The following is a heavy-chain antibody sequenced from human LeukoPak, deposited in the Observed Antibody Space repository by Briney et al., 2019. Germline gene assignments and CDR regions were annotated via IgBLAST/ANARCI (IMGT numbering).Heavy chain of an antibody. CDR3: AKQLGYCSDGSCYFPY. CDR2: ISNNGGYT. Sequence: GGSLRLSCAASGFPFSTYGMSWVRQAPGKGLEWVSAISNNGGYTYYADSVQGRFTISRDNSKSTLCLQMNSLRAEDTAVYYCAKQLGYCSDGSCYFPYWXQXTLVTVSS. CDR1: GFPFSTYG. V-gene: IGHV3-23*01. J-gene: IGHJ4*02. D-gene: IGHD2-15*01.